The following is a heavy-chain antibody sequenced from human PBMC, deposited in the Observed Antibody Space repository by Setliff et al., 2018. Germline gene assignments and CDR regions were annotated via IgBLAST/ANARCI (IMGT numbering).Heavy chain of an antibody. Sequence: LSLTCTVYGGSFTNYYWGWIRQSPGKGLEWIGEINHGGSTNYNPSLKSRLTISVDASTNQFSLKLYSVTAADTAVYYCRYWSGYYNNDYWGQGTLVTVSS. V-gene: IGHV4-34*01. CDR3: RYWSGYYNNDY. D-gene: IGHD3-3*01. J-gene: IGHJ4*02. CDR2: INHGGST. CDR1: GGSFTNYY.